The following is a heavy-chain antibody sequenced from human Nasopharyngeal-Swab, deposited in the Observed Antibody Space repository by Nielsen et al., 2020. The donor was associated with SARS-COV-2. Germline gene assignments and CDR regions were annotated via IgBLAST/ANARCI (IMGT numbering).Heavy chain of an antibody. CDR1: GGTFSSYA. CDR2: IIPIFGTA. Sequence: SVKVSCKASGGTFSSYAISWVRQAPGQGLEWMGGIIPIFGTANYAQKFQGRVTITADESTSTAYMELSSLRSEDTAVYYCAVGATGYYYMDVGGKGTTVTVSS. D-gene: IGHD1-26*01. CDR3: AVGATGYYYMDV. J-gene: IGHJ6*03. V-gene: IGHV1-69*13.